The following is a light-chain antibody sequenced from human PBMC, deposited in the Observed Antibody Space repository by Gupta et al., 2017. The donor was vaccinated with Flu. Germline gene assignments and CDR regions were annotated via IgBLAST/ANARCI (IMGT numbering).Light chain of an antibody. J-gene: IGKJ2*03. Sequence: DIQLPESSSSLSASVGDRVTITYRVSQGISSYLNWYRQKPGKVPKLLIYSASNLQSGVQSRFSGSGSGTDFTLTISSLQPEDVATYYSQWTYNALPASFGQGTKLEIK. CDR2: SAS. V-gene: IGKV1-37*01. CDR1: QGISSY. CDR3: QWTYNALPAS.